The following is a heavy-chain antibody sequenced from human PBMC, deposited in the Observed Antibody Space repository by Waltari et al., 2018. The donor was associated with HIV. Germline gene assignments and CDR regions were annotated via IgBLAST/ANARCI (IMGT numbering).Heavy chain of an antibody. CDR3: MRHRGYFPPDY. Sequence: QLQLQVSGPGLVKPSETLSPTCPVSAGAITAGSGDYHWGWIRQPPGKELEWIGNIHYSGNTFYNPSLRSRVTISADKSKNQFSLKLRSVTAADTAVYFCMRHRGYFPPDYWGQGTLVTVSS. J-gene: IGHJ4*02. D-gene: IGHD1-26*01. CDR2: IHYSGNT. CDR1: AGAITAGSGDYH. V-gene: IGHV4-39*01.